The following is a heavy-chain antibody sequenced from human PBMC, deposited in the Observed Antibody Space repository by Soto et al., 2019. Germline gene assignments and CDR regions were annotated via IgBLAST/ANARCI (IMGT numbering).Heavy chain of an antibody. D-gene: IGHD2-15*01. J-gene: IGHJ5*02. Sequence: QVQLVQSGAEVKKPGSSVKVSCKASGGTFSSYAISWVRQAPGQGLEWMGGIIPIFGTANYAQKFQGRVTITADESTSTDYMELSILRSEDTAVYYCARDRLRMGWFDPWGQGTLVTVSS. CDR2: IIPIFGTA. V-gene: IGHV1-69*12. CDR1: GGTFSSYA. CDR3: ARDRLRMGWFDP.